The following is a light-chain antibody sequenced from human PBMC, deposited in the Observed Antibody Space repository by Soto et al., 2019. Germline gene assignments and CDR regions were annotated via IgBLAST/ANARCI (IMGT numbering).Light chain of an antibody. V-gene: IGLV2-14*01. J-gene: IGLJ2*01. CDR3: SSYAGSSTVVV. Sequence: QSALTQPASVSGSLGQSITISCTGTTSDVGGYNYVSWYQKYPGKAPKLMIYDVNNRPSGVSNRFSGSKSGSTASLTISGLQAEDEADYYCSSYAGSSTVVVFGGGTKVTVL. CDR2: DVN. CDR1: TSDVGGYNY.